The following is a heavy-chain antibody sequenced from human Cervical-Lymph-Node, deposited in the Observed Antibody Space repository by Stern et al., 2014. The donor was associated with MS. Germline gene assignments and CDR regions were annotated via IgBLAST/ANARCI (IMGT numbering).Heavy chain of an antibody. D-gene: IGHD3-9*01. Sequence: QLVESGPGLVKPSETLSLTCAVSGGSINTDRYHWGWVRQAPGKGLEWIGSISHRGTTSYNPSLQSRVTMSVDTSKTHFSLKLSSVAAADTAIYFCARHLNAGAGFNWFDPWGQGTLVTVSS. CDR1: GGSINTDRYH. CDR3: ARHLNAGAGFNWFDP. CDR2: ISHRGTT. V-gene: IGHV4-39*01. J-gene: IGHJ5*02.